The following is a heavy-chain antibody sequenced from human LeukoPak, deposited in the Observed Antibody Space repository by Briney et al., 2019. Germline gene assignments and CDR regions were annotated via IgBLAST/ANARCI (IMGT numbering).Heavy chain of an antibody. CDR3: ARTHPWTFYCSSTSCRRNNWFDP. Sequence: SETLSLTCAVYGGSFSGYYCSWIRQPPGKGLEWIGEINHSGSTNYNPSLKSRVTISVDTPKNQSSLTLRSVTAADTAVYYCARTHPWTFYCSSTSCRRNNWFDPWGQGNLVTVSS. CDR2: INHSGST. V-gene: IGHV4-34*01. J-gene: IGHJ5*02. CDR1: GGSFSGYY. D-gene: IGHD2-2*01.